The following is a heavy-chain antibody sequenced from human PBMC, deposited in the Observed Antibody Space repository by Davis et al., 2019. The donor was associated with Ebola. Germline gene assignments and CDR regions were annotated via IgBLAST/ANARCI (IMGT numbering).Heavy chain of an antibody. CDR1: GGSISSGDYS. CDR3: ARGKQQLEAFDY. CDR2: LFHSGST. V-gene: IGHV4-30-2*06. D-gene: IGHD6-13*01. J-gene: IGHJ4*02. Sequence: SEALSLTCTVSGGSISSGDYSWTWIRQSPGKGLEWIGCLFHSGSTFYTPSLKSRVTISVDRSKNQFSLKLTSVTAADTAVYYCARGKQQLEAFDYWGQGTLVTVSS.